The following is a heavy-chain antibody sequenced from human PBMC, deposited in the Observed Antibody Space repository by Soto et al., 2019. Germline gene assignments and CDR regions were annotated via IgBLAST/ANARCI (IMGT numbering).Heavy chain of an antibody. CDR2: INAGNGNT. CDR3: ARDRWEQTLFDS. D-gene: IGHD1-26*01. J-gene: IGHJ4*02. Sequence: QVQLVQSGAEEKKPGASVKVSCKASGYTVTSYAMHWVRQAPGQRLEWMGWINAGNGNTKYSRKFQGRVSITRDTSASTAYMEVSSLRSEDTAVYYCARDRWEQTLFDSWGQGTLVTVSS. V-gene: IGHV1-3*05. CDR1: GYTVTSYA.